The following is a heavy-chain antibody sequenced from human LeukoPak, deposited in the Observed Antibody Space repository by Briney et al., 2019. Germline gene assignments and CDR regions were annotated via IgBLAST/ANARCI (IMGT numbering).Heavy chain of an antibody. V-gene: IGHV4-34*01. D-gene: IGHD2-15*01. CDR2: INHSGST. CDR1: GGSFCGYY. Sequence: SETLSLTCAVYGGSFCGYYWSWIRRPPGKGLEWIGEINHSGSTNYNPSLKSRVTISVDTSKNQISLKLSSVTAADTAVYYCAQGGCSGGSCYPLGYWGQGTLVTVSS. CDR3: AQGGCSGGSCYPLGY. J-gene: IGHJ4*02.